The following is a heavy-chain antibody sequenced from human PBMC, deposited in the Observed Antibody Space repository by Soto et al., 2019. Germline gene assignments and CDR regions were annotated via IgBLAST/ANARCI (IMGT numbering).Heavy chain of an antibody. J-gene: IGHJ6*02. CDR3: ARHNGEVAGKSYGMDV. Sequence: GESLKISCKGSGYSFTSYWIGWVRQLHGKGLEWMGIIYPGDSDTRYSPSFQGQVTISADKSISTAYLQWSSLKASDTAMYYCARHNGEVAGKSYGMDVWGHGTTVTVSS. V-gene: IGHV5-51*01. D-gene: IGHD6-19*01. CDR1: GYSFTSYW. CDR2: IYPGDSDT.